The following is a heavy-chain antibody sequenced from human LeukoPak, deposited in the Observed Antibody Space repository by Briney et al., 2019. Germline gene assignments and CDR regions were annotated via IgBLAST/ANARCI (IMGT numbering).Heavy chain of an antibody. Sequence: ASVKVSCKASGFPFTSYAIHWVRQAPGQRLEWMGWVNADNSNTKYSQEFQGRVTITRDTSASTAYMDLNSLRSEDTAVYYCARDPTSSWETAFDIWGQGTMVTVSS. D-gene: IGHD1-26*01. CDR2: VNADNSNT. V-gene: IGHV1-3*03. CDR1: GFPFTSYA. J-gene: IGHJ3*02. CDR3: ARDPTSSWETAFDI.